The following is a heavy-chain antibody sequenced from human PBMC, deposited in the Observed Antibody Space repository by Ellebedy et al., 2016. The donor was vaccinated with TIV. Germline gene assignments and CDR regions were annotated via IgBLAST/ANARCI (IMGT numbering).Heavy chain of an antibody. V-gene: IGHV4-59*12. CDR1: GGSISSYY. CDR2: IHYSGST. CDR3: ARERANIVTGSPYNWFNH. D-gene: IGHD1-26*01. J-gene: IGHJ5*02. Sequence: SETLSLXCTVSGGSISSYYWSWIRRPPGKGLEWIGYIHYSGSTTYNPSLKSRVTISVDTSKNQFSLKLTSMTAADTAVYYCARERANIVTGSPYNWFNHWGQGTLVTVSS.